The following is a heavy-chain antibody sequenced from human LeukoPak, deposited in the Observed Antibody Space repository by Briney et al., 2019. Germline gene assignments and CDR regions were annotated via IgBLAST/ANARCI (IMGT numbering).Heavy chain of an antibody. V-gene: IGHV3-23*01. CDR3: AKEGDYYGSGSYRDGFDI. Sequence: GGSLRLSCAASGFTFSSYGMSWVRQAPGKGLEWVSAISGSGGSTYYADSVKGRFTISRDSFKNTLYLQMNSLRPEDTAVYYCAKEGDYYGSGSYRDGFDIWGQGTRATVSS. CDR2: ISGSGGST. D-gene: IGHD3-10*01. J-gene: IGHJ3*02. CDR1: GFTFSSYG.